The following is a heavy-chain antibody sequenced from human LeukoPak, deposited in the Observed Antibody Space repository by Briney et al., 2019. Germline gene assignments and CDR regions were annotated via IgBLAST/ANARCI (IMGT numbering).Heavy chain of an antibody. CDR1: GGSIRSYY. CDR3: ARGGYYYMDV. J-gene: IGHJ6*03. V-gene: IGHV4-59*01. Sequence: SETLSLTCTVFGGSIRSYYWSWMRQPLGKGLEWIGSIYYSGSTNYNPSLKSRVTISVDTSKKQFSLKLSSVTAADTAVYYCARGGYYYMDVWGKGTTVTVSS. CDR2: IYYSGST.